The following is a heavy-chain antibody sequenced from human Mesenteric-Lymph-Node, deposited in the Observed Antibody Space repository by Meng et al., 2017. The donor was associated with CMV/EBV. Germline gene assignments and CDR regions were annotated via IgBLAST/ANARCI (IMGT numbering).Heavy chain of an antibody. V-gene: IGHV3-23*01. CDR1: CTFSSYA. Sequence: CTFSSYAMSWVRQAPGKGLEWVSAISGSGGSTYYADSVKGRFTISRDNSKNTLYLQMNSLRAEDTAVYYCAKGLVSGYCSSTSCYPYWGQGTLVTVSS. J-gene: IGHJ4*02. CDR2: ISGSGGST. CDR3: AKGLVSGYCSSTSCYPY. D-gene: IGHD2-2*01.